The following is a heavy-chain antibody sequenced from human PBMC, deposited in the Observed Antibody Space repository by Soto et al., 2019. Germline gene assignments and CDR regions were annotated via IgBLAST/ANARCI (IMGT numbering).Heavy chain of an antibody. J-gene: IGHJ5*02. CDR2: IYYSGST. D-gene: IGHD6-13*01. V-gene: IGHV4-39*01. CDR1: GGSISSSSYY. CDR3: ARPGIAAAWNNWFDP. Sequence: QLQLQESGPGLVKPSETLSLTCTVSGGSISSSSYYWGWIRQPPGKGLEWIGSIYYSGSTYYNPSLKSRVTISVDTSKNQFSLKLSSVTAADTAVYYCARPGIAAAWNNWFDPWGQGTLVTVSS.